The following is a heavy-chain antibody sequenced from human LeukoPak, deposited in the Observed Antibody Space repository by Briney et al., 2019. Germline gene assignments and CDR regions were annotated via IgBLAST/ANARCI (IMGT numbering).Heavy chain of an antibody. V-gene: IGHV6-1*01. CDR3: ARVLAVAGTLHTFDI. J-gene: IGHJ3*02. CDR1: GDSDSSNSAA. D-gene: IGHD6-19*01. CDR2: TYYRSKWNN. Sequence: SQTLSLTCAISGDSDSSNSAAWNWIRQSPSRGLEWLGRTYYRSKWNNDYAVSVKSRITINPDTSKNQFSLQLNSVTPEDTAVYYCARVLAVAGTLHTFDIWGQGTMVTVSS.